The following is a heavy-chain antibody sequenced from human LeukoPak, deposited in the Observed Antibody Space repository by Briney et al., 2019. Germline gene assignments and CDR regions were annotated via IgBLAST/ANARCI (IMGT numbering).Heavy chain of an antibody. Sequence: SETLSLTCTVSGGSLSSGDYYWSWIRQPPGRGPEWKGYIYYSGSTYYNPSLKSRVTISADTSKNQFSLKLSSVTAADTAEYYCAREVRRDGSGKPTRRFDYWGQGTLVTVSS. CDR3: AREVRRDGSGKPTRRFDY. CDR1: GGSLSSGDYY. CDR2: IYYSGST. D-gene: IGHD3-10*01. J-gene: IGHJ4*02. V-gene: IGHV4-30-4*01.